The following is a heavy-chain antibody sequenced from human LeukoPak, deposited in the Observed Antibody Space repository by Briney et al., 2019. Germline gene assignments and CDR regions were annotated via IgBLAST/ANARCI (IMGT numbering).Heavy chain of an antibody. CDR1: GGSISSGDYY. V-gene: IGHV4-30-4*01. Sequence: SQTLSLTCTVSGGSISSGDYYWSWIRQPPGKGLEWIGYIYYSGSTNYNPSLKSRVTISVDTSKNQFSLKLSSVTAADTAVYYCARHHTTNYFDYWGQGTLVTVSS. J-gene: IGHJ4*02. CDR3: ARHHTTNYFDY. CDR2: IYYSGST. D-gene: IGHD1-14*01.